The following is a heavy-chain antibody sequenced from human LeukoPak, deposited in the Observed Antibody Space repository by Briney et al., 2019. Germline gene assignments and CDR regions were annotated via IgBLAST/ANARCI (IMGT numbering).Heavy chain of an antibody. Sequence: PGGSLRLSCAASGFTFSSYSMNWVRQAPGKGLEWVSSISSSSYIYYADSVKGRFTISRDNAKNSLYLQMNSLRAEDTAVYYCAREGSDWNYYYYMDVWGKGTTVTISS. V-gene: IGHV3-21*01. CDR3: AREGSDWNYYYYMDV. CDR2: ISSSSYI. J-gene: IGHJ6*03. CDR1: GFTFSSYS. D-gene: IGHD6-19*01.